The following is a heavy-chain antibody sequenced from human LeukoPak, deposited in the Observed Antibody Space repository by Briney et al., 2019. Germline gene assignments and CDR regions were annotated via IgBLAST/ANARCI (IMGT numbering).Heavy chain of an antibody. Sequence: GGSLRLSCAASGFTFSSYGMHWVRQAPGKGLEGVAVISHDGSNKYYADSVKGRFTISRDNSKNTLYLQMNSLRAEDTAVYYCAEDEDGRLWLGYDDYYYGMDVWGQGTTVTVSS. D-gene: IGHD3-10*01. CDR3: AEDEDGRLWLGYDDYYYGMDV. V-gene: IGHV3-30*18. J-gene: IGHJ6*02. CDR2: ISHDGSNK. CDR1: GFTFSSYG.